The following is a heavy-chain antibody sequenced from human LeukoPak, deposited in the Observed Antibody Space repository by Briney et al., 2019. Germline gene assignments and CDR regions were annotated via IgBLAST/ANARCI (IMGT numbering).Heavy chain of an antibody. J-gene: IGHJ4*02. Sequence: SETLSLTCTVSGGSLRSDNYYWGWIRQTPGKGLEWIGCIYHGGSTYYNPSLKSPVTISMDTSKNQFSLKLSSVTAADTAVYYCARSPTVVTPDYWGQGTLVTVSS. V-gene: IGHV4-39*07. CDR2: IYHGGST. D-gene: IGHD4-23*01. CDR3: ARSPTVVTPDY. CDR1: GGSLRSDNYY.